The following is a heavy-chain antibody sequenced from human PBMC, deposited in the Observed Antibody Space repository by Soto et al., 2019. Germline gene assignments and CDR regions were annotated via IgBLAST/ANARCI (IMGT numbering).Heavy chain of an antibody. V-gene: IGHV3-23*01. CDR1: GFTFSSYA. J-gene: IGHJ4*02. CDR2: ISGSGGST. D-gene: IGHD3-10*01. CDR3: AQDRKYGSGSSDY. Sequence: EVQLLESGGGLVQPGGSLRLSCAASGFTFSSYAMSWVRQAPGKGLEWVSAISGSGGSTYYADSVKGRFTISRDNFKNTLYLQMNSLRAEDTAVYYYAQDRKYGSGSSDYWGQRTLVTVSS.